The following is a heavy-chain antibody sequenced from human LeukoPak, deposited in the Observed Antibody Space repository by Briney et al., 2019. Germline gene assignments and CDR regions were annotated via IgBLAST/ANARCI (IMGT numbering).Heavy chain of an antibody. V-gene: IGHV3-74*01. J-gene: IGHJ4*02. CDR3: ARGRPHGNDY. CDR1: GFTFSSYW. D-gene: IGHD4-23*01. Sequence: PGGSLRLSCAASGFTFSSYWMNWVRQAPGEGLVRVSRIASDGSSTTYADSVKGRFSISRDNAKNTLYLQMNSLRVEDTAVYYCARGRPHGNDYWGQGTLVTVSS. CDR2: IASDGSST.